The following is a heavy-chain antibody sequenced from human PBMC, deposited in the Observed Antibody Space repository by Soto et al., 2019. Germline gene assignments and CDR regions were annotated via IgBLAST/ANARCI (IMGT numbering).Heavy chain of an antibody. CDR2: INHTGYT. D-gene: IGHD4-4*01. Sequence: SETLSLTCAVYGGSFSDYSWGWIRQPPGKGLEWFGEINHTGYTNYNPSLKSRVTISVDTSKSQFSLNLTSVTAADTAVFYCARGAYSPDAFDIWGQGTLVTVSS. J-gene: IGHJ3*02. CDR3: ARGAYSPDAFDI. CDR1: GGSFSDYS. V-gene: IGHV4-34*01.